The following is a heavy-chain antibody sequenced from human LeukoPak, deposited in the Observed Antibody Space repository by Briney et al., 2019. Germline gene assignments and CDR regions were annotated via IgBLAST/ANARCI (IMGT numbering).Heavy chain of an antibody. Sequence: SGGSLRLSCAASGFTFSNYAMSWVRQAPGKGLEWVSTISRSGGSTYYADSVKGRFTISRDNSKNTLYLQMNSLRAEDTAVYYCARSGRGVDSFYFYMDVWGKGTTVTVSS. CDR1: GFTFSNYA. J-gene: IGHJ6*03. V-gene: IGHV3-23*01. CDR2: ISRSGGST. D-gene: IGHD3-10*01. CDR3: ARSGRGVDSFYFYMDV.